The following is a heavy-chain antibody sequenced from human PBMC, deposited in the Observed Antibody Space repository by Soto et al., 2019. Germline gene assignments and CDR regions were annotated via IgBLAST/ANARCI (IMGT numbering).Heavy chain of an antibody. Sequence: QVQLEQSGAAVKKPGSSLKVSCKATGGTFNKYAISWVRQAPGQGLEWMAGIIPVYGTPNYEQRFQDRVTIVADESTTTAYMEVISLRAEDTAIYYCSLVTAYGMDVWGPGTTVIVSS. CDR1: GGTFNKYA. CDR3: SLVTAYGMDV. CDR2: IIPVYGTP. V-gene: IGHV1-69*01. D-gene: IGHD2-15*01. J-gene: IGHJ6*02.